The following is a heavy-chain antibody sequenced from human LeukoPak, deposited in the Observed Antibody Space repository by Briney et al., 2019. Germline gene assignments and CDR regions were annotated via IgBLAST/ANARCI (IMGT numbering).Heavy chain of an antibody. J-gene: IGHJ6*04. CDR3: AKDDASSWAVDV. D-gene: IGHD6-13*01. CDR2: IYSRGGT. CDR1: GFTVSSNF. V-gene: IGHV3-53*01. Sequence: PGGSLRLSCAASGFTVSSNFMSWVRQAPGKGLECVSVIYSRGGTYYADSVQGRFTISRDASKNTLFLQMNSLRADDTAVYYCAKDDASSWAVDVWGKGTTVTVSS.